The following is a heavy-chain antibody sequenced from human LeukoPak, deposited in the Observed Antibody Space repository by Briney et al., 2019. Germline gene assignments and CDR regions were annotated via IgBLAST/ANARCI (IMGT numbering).Heavy chain of an antibody. CDR2: IYTSGST. CDR1: GGSISSYY. D-gene: IGHD3-9*01. Sequence: TSETLSLTCTVSGGSISSYYWSWIRQPPGKGLEWIGYIYTSGSTNYNPSLKSRVTISVNTSKNQFSLKLSSVTAADTAVYYCARRASSTGLTYYYYYYMDVWGKGTTVTVS. CDR3: ARRASSTGLTYYYYYYMDV. V-gene: IGHV4-4*09. J-gene: IGHJ6*03.